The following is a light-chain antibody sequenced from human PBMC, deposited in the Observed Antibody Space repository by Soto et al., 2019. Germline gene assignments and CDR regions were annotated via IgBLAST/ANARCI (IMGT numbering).Light chain of an antibody. Sequence: DIQMTQSPSTLSASVGDRVTITCRASQSIDNWLAWYQEKPGKAPKLLIYKTSTLASGVPSRFSGSASGTEFTLTISSLQHDDFATYYCQQYYTMYTFGRGTRLEI. CDR1: QSIDNW. CDR2: KTS. CDR3: QQYYTMYT. V-gene: IGKV1-5*03. J-gene: IGKJ2*01.